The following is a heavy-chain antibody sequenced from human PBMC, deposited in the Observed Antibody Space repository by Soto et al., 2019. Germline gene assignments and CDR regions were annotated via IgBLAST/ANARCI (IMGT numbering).Heavy chain of an antibody. Sequence: QVQLVQSGAEVKKPGSSVKVSCKASGGTFSSYAISWVRQAPGQGLEWMGGIIPIFGTANYAQKFQGRVTITADESTSTAYMELGSLRSEDTAVYYCAARIAAAGKGYYYYGMDVWGQGTTVTVSS. CDR3: AARIAAAGKGYYYYGMDV. CDR2: IIPIFGTA. J-gene: IGHJ6*02. D-gene: IGHD6-13*01. CDR1: GGTFSSYA. V-gene: IGHV1-69*01.